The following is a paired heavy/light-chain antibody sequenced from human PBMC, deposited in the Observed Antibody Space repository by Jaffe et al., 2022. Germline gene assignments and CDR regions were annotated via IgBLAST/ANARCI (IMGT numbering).Light chain of an antibody. CDR2: AAS. CDR1: QGISNS. CDR3: QQYNSYPFT. Sequence: DIQMTQSPSSLSASLGDRVTITCRASQGISNSLAWFQQKPGKAPRSLIYAASSLHNGVPSKFSGTGSGTEFILTISSLQPEDFATYYCQQYNSYPFTFGPGTKVDIK. J-gene: IGKJ3*01. V-gene: IGKV1-16*02.
Heavy chain of an antibody. V-gene: IGHV3-7*01. CDR2: IKDDGSEK. Sequence: EVQLVESGGDLVQPGGSLRLSCAASGFSFSIYWMTWVRQAPGKGLEWVANIKDDGSEKWYVDSVKGRFTISRDNAKNSLYLQMNSLRVEDTAVYYCARSKVVASWGQGTLVTVSS. J-gene: IGHJ4*02. CDR3: ARSKVVAS. CDR1: GFSFSIYW. D-gene: IGHD6-19*01.